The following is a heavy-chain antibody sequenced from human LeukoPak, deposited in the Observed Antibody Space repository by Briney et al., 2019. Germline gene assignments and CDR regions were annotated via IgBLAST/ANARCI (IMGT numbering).Heavy chain of an antibody. D-gene: IGHD2-21*02. CDR2: IYYSGST. CDR3: ASTPVVTAIHYFDY. CDR1: GGSISSYY. J-gene: IGHJ4*02. Sequence: SETLSLTCTVSGGSISSYYWSWIWQPPGKGLEWIGYIYYSGSTNYNPSLKSRVTISVDTSKNQFSLKLSSVTAADTAVYYCASTPVVTAIHYFDYWGQGTLVTVSS. V-gene: IGHV4-59*01.